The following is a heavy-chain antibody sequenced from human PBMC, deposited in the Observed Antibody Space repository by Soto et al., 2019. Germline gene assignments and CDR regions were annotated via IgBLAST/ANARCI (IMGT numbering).Heavy chain of an antibody. CDR3: ARAQGVWGSNWFDP. J-gene: IGHJ5*02. CDR1: GGSISSGGYS. V-gene: IGHV4-30-2*01. D-gene: IGHD3-16*01. CDR2: IYHSGST. Sequence: SETLSLTCAVSGGSISSGGYSWSWIRQPPGKGLEWIGYIYHSGSTYYNPSLKSRVTISVDRSKNQFSLKLSSVTAADTAVYYCARAQGVWGSNWFDPWGQGTLVTVSS.